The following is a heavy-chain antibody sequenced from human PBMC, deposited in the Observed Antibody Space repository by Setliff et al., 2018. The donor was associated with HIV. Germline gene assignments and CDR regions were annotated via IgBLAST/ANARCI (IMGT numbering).Heavy chain of an antibody. CDR2: IYYTGST. CDR3: AKVAGFYGDYTFDH. Sequence: SETLSLTCTVSGGSISTYFWSWVRQTPGKGLEWIGYIYYTGSTSYNPSFRSRVTISVDTSKNQFSLKVTSVTAADTAVYYCAKVAGFYGDYTFDHWGQGRQVTVSS. J-gene: IGHJ4*02. CDR1: GGSISTYF. V-gene: IGHV4-59*01. D-gene: IGHD4-17*01.